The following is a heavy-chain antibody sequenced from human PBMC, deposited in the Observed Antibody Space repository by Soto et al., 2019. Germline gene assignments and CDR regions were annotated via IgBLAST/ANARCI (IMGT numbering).Heavy chain of an antibody. Sequence: QVQLVQSGAEVKKPGSSVNVSCKASGGTFSSYAISWVRQAPGQGLEWMGGIIPIFGTANYAQKFQGRVTITADESTSTAYMELSSLRSEDTAVYYCARSTADCSSTSCYGTLVYWGQGTLVTVSS. CDR2: IIPIFGTA. CDR3: ARSTADCSSTSCYGTLVY. J-gene: IGHJ4*02. V-gene: IGHV1-69*01. D-gene: IGHD2-2*01. CDR1: GGTFSSYA.